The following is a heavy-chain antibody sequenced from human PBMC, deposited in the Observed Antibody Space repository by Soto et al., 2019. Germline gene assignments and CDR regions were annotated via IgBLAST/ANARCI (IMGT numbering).Heavy chain of an antibody. J-gene: IGHJ3*01. Sequence: GGSLRLSCVASGYPFGDYAMRWVRQAPGKGLEWVSAIGPTEAHAPAYAASVKGRFTISRDNSRNILYLQMTNLRAEDTGVYYCAKDAIKYNGRDDASDLWGQGTMVTV. V-gene: IGHV3-23*01. CDR2: IGPTEAHAP. D-gene: IGHD1-20*01. CDR1: GYPFGDYA. CDR3: AKDAIKYNGRDDASDL.